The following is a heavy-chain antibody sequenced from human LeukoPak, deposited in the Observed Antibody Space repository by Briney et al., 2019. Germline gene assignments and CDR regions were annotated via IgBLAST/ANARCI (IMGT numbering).Heavy chain of an antibody. CDR3: ARPVDRSLWYFDL. J-gene: IGHJ2*01. CDR1: GYSFTNYW. D-gene: IGHD3-22*01. V-gene: IGHV5-10-1*01. CDR2: IDPSDTYT. Sequence: GESLKISCKGSGYSFTNYWISWVRQMPGKGLEWMGRIDPSDTYTNYSPSFQGNGTISVDKSISTAYLQWSSLKASDTAMYYCARPVDRSLWYFDLWGRGTLVSVSS.